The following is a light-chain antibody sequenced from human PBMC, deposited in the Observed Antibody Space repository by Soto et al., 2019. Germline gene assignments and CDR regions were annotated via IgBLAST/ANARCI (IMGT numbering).Light chain of an antibody. CDR2: RTS. J-gene: IGKJ3*01. V-gene: IGKV3-20*01. CDR3: QHYGDSAPFT. Sequence: EVVWTQYPGTLSLSPGERATLSCRTSQSISTTYLAWYQQKPGQAPRLLMSRTSRRATGIPDRFSGSGSGTDFTLSISRLEPEAFAVYYCQHYGDSAPFTFGPGTKVDVK. CDR1: QSISTTY.